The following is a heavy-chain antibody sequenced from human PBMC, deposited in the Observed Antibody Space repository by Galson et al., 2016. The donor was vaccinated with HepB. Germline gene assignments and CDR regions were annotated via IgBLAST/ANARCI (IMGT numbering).Heavy chain of an antibody. CDR1: GYRSTNYW. J-gene: IGHJ4*02. D-gene: IGHD4/OR15-4a*01. V-gene: IGHV5-51*01. Sequence: QSGAEVKKPGESLKISCQAFGYRSTNYWIGWVRQMPRTGLEWLGLIYFGGFETRYSPSFQGRVIVSADRSINTAYLQWGSLEASDTAIYYCAGATHGNTWFDYWGQGTQVTVSS. CDR3: AGATHGNTWFDY. CDR2: IYFGGFET.